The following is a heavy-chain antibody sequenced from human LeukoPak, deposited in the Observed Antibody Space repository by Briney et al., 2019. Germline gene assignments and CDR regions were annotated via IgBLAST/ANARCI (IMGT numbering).Heavy chain of an antibody. V-gene: IGHV4-59*01. D-gene: IGHD1-1*01. CDR2: IYYSGST. CDR1: GGSISSDY. J-gene: IGHJ5*02. Sequence: SETLSLTCTVSGGSISSDYWCWIRQPPGTGLGWIWYIYYSGSTNYNPSLTSRVTISADTSKNQFSLRLSSVAAAATAVYYCARHNSRHPFDPWGQGTLVTVSS. CDR3: ARHNSRHPFDP.